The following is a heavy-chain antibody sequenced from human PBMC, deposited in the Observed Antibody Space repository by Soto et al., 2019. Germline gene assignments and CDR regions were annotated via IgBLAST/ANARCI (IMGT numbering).Heavy chain of an antibody. Sequence: SETLSLTCTVSGGSISSSSYYWGWIRQPPGKGLEWIGSIYYSGSTYYNPSLKSRVTISADTSKNQFSLKLSSVTAADTAVYYCASTYCTNGVCLYYFDYWGQGTLVTVSS. CDR3: ASTYCTNGVCLYYFDY. V-gene: IGHV4-39*01. CDR1: GGSISSSSYY. CDR2: IYYSGST. D-gene: IGHD2-8*01. J-gene: IGHJ4*02.